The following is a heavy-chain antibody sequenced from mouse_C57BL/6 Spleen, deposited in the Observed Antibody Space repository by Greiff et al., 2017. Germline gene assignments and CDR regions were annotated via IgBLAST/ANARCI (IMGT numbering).Heavy chain of an antibody. D-gene: IGHD1-1*01. J-gene: IGHJ4*01. CDR2: INTSNGGT. Sequence: QVQLQQPGTELVKPGASVKLSCKASGYTFTSYWMHWVKQRPGQGLEWIGNINTSNGGTNYNEKFKSKATLTVDKSSSTAYMQLSSLTSEVSAVYYGAGYYYSDYYAMDYGGQGTSVTVSS. CDR1: GYTFTSYW. V-gene: IGHV1-53*01. CDR3: AGYYYSDYYAMDY.